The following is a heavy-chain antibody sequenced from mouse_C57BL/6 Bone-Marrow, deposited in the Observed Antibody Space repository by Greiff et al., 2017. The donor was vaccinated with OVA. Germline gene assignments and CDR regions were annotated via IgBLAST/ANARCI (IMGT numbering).Heavy chain of an antibody. CDR2: FYPGSGSI. D-gene: IGHD2-5*01. Sequence: VQLQESGAELVKPGASVKLSCKASGYTFTEYTIHWVKQRPGQGLEWIGWFYPGSGSIKYNEKFKDKATLTADKSSSTVYMELSRLTSEDSAVYFGARHEGYSNSLYAMDYWGQGTSVTVSS. J-gene: IGHJ4*01. CDR3: ARHEGYSNSLYAMDY. CDR1: GYTFTEYT. V-gene: IGHV1-62-2*01.